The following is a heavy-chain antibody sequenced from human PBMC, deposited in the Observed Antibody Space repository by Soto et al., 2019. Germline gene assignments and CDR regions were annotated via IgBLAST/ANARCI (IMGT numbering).Heavy chain of an antibody. CDR2: TYQSGSA. CDR3: AREYYGMYV. V-gene: IGHV4-30-2*06. CDR1: GGSITSVSYS. J-gene: IGHJ6*02. Sequence: SETLSLTCSVSGGSITSVSYSWTWIRQSPGKGLEWIGYTYQSGSAYYNPSLKSRVTISVYRSKNQFSLNLTXVAAVDTALYYCAREYYGMYVWGQATTVTGS.